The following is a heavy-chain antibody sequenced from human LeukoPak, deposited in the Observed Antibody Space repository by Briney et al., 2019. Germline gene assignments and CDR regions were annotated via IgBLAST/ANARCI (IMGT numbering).Heavy chain of an antibody. V-gene: IGHV4-31*03. CDR2: IYYSGST. Sequence: TASETLSLTCTVSGGSISSGGYYWSWIRQHPGKGLEWIGYIYYSGSTYYNPSLKSRVTISVDTSKNQFSLKLSSVTAADTAVYYCARVVGPTYCSSTSCYTAAKWAFDYWGQGTLVTVSS. CDR3: ARVVGPTYCSSTSCYTAAKWAFDY. J-gene: IGHJ4*02. CDR1: GGSISSGGYY. D-gene: IGHD2-2*02.